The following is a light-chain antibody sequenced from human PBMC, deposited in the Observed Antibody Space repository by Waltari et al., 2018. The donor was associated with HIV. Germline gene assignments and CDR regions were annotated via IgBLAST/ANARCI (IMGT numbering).Light chain of an antibody. J-gene: IGKJ5*01. V-gene: IGKV1-9*01. CDR3: QQIETYPIT. CDR1: QVINTY. Sequence: DIQLTQAPPFLSASVGDRVTIICRASQVINTYVAWFQQKPGKAPKVLIFVTSTLQSGVPSRFSGSGSGTEFTLTISSLQPEDFATYYCQQIETYPITFGQGTRLEIK. CDR2: VTS.